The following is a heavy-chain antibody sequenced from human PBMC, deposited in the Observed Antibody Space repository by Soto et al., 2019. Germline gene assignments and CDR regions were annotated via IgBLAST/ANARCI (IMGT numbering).Heavy chain of an antibody. Sequence: PGESLKISCKGSGYSFTNFWIGWVRQMPGKGLEWMGIVYPDDSDTRYSPSFRGQVTISADKSTSTAYLQWSSLKASDTAMYYCARVRGIQYPYSGMDVWGQGTTVTVSS. V-gene: IGHV5-51*01. CDR2: VYPDDSDT. D-gene: IGHD3-10*01. CDR1: GYSFTNFW. CDR3: ARVRGIQYPYSGMDV. J-gene: IGHJ6*02.